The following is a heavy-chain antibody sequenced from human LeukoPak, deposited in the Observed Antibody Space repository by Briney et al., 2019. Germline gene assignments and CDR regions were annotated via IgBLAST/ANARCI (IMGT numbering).Heavy chain of an antibody. CDR3: ARDRLRYFDWSMTGSFMDV. J-gene: IGHJ6*03. CDR1: GFTFSSYA. D-gene: IGHD3-9*01. Sequence: PGGSLRLSCAASGFTFSSYAMHWVRQAPGKGLEWVAVISYDGSNKCYADSVKGRFTISRDNAKNSLYLQMNSLRAEDTAVYYCARDRLRYFDWSMTGSFMDVWGKGTTVTVSS. V-gene: IGHV3-30-3*01. CDR2: ISYDGSNK.